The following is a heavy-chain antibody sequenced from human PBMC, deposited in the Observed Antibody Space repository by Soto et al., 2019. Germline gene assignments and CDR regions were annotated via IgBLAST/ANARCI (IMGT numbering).Heavy chain of an antibody. Sequence: SETLSLTCTVSGGSISSSSYYRGCIRQPPGKGLEWIGSIYYSGSTYYNPSLKSRVTISVDTSKNQFSLKLSSVTAADTAVYYCARQGGTGYCGGDCYSPYYYYGMDVWGQGTTVTVSS. CDR3: ARQGGTGYCGGDCYSPYYYYGMDV. V-gene: IGHV4-39*01. J-gene: IGHJ6*02. D-gene: IGHD2-21*02. CDR2: IYYSGST. CDR1: GGSISSSSYY.